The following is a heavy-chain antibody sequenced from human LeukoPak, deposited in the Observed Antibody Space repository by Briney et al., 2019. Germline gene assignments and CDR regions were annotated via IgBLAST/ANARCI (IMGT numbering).Heavy chain of an antibody. Sequence: GPTLVKPTQTLTLTCTFSGFSPSTSGGGVGWIRQPPGKALEWLALIYWDDDKRYSPSLKSRLTITKDTSKNQVVITMPNMDPVDTSTYYCAHRGMATLDYWGQGTLVTVSS. J-gene: IGHJ4*02. CDR2: IYWDDDK. D-gene: IGHD5-24*01. V-gene: IGHV2-5*02. CDR3: AHRGMATLDY. CDR1: GFSPSTSGGG.